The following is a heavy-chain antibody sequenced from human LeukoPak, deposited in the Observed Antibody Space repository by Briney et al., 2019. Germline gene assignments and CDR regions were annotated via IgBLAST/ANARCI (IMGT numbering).Heavy chain of an antibody. CDR2: IYYSGST. V-gene: IGHV4-39*01. Sequence: SETLSLTCTVSGGSISSSSYYWGWIRQPPGKGLGWIGSIYYSGSTYYNPSLKSRVTISVDTSKNQFSLKLSSVTAADTAVYYCARGNKVAAPPYDYWGQGTLVTVSS. D-gene: IGHD6-6*01. CDR3: ARGNKVAAPPYDY. CDR1: GGSISSSSYY. J-gene: IGHJ4*02.